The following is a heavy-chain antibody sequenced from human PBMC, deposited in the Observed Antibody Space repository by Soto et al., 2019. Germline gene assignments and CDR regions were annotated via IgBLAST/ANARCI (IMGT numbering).Heavy chain of an antibody. V-gene: IGHV3-11*01. D-gene: IGHD6-19*01. CDR2: ISSSGSTI. Sequence: VQLVESGGGLVKPGGSLRLSCAASGFTFSDYYMSWIRQAPGKGLEWVSYISSSGSTIYYADSVKGRFTISRDNAKNSLYLQMNSLRAEDTAVYYCARRGVSSSGWYTYYYYYMDVWGKGTTVTVSS. J-gene: IGHJ6*03. CDR1: GFTFSDYY. CDR3: ARRGVSSSGWYTYYYYYMDV.